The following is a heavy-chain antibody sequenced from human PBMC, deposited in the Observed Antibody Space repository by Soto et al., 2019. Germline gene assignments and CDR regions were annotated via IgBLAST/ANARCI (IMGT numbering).Heavy chain of an antibody. CDR1: GYTFTSYG. CDR3: ARDRGCGGDCYSDWFDP. J-gene: IGHJ5*02. CDR2: ISAYNGNT. D-gene: IGHD2-21*02. Sequence: QVQLVQSGAEVKKPEASVKVSCKASGYTFTSYGISWVRQAPGQGLEWMGWISAYNGNTNYAQKLQGRVTMTTDTSTSTAYMELRSLRSDDTAVYYCARDRGCGGDCYSDWFDPWGQGTLVTVSS. V-gene: IGHV1-18*01.